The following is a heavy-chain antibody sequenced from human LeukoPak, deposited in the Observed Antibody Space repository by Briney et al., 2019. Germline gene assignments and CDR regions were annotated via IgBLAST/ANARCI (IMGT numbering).Heavy chain of an antibody. Sequence: SETLSLTCAVSGGSISSGGYSWSWIRQPPGKGLEWIGYIYHSGSTYYNPSLKSRVTISVDRSKNQFSLKLSSVTAADTAVYYCARGHVGDILTGYYIRRQNSRFFDYWGQGTLVTVSS. V-gene: IGHV4-30-2*01. CDR3: ARGHVGDILTGYYIRRQNSRFFDY. D-gene: IGHD3-9*01. CDR1: GGSISSGGYS. CDR2: IYHSGST. J-gene: IGHJ4*02.